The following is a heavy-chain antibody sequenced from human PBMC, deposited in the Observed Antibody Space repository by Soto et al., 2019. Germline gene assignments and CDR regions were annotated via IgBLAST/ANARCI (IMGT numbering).Heavy chain of an antibody. Sequence: SETLSLTCSVSGGSIRSFSWSWIRQPPGRGLEWIGYIYNSGSTNYNPSLKSRATISVDTSKNQFSLHVNSVTAADTAVYYCDTMGTPVTGLYYFDHWGQGTLVTVS. J-gene: IGHJ4*02. CDR2: IYNSGST. CDR1: GGSIRSFS. D-gene: IGHD4-17*01. V-gene: IGHV4-4*09. CDR3: DTMGTPVTGLYYFDH.